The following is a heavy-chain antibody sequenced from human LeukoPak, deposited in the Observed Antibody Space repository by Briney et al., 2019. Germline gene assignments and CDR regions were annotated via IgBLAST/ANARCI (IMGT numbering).Heavy chain of an antibody. CDR2: ISGSGGST. CDR3: AKDDSGSGSYSPYYYYYGMDV. Sequence: GGSLRLSCAASGFTFSSYAMSWVRQAPGEGLEWVSAISGSGGSTYYADSVKGRFTISRDNSKNTLYLQMNSLRAEDTAVYYCAKDDSGSGSYSPYYYYYGMDVWGQGTTVTVSS. D-gene: IGHD3-10*01. J-gene: IGHJ6*02. V-gene: IGHV3-23*01. CDR1: GFTFSSYA.